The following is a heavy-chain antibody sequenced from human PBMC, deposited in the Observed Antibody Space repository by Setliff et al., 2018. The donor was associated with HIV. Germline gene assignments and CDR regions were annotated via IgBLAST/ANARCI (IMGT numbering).Heavy chain of an antibody. Sequence: PRESLKISCAASGFTFSTYSINWVRQAPGQGLEWVSFISSSSESISYADSVKGRFTISRDNGKNSLYLQMNSLRAEDTAVYYCAYSLPPGYSYIYDAFDIWGRGTMVTVSS. J-gene: IGHJ3*02. V-gene: IGHV3-48*01. CDR1: GFTFSTYS. CDR2: ISSSSESI. D-gene: IGHD5-18*01. CDR3: AYSLPPGYSYIYDAFDI.